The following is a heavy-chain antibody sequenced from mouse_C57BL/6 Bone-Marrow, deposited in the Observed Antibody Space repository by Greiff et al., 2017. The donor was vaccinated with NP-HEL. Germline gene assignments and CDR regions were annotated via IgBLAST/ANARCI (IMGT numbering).Heavy chain of an antibody. Sequence: VKLMESGAELMKPGASVKLSCKATGYTFTGYWIEWVKQRPGHGLEWIGEILPGSGSTNYNEKFKGKATFTADTSSNTAYMQLSSLTTEDSAIYYCARGTYYYGSSPWFAYWGQGTLVTVSA. D-gene: IGHD1-1*01. CDR3: ARGTYYYGSSPWFAY. CDR1: GYTFTGYW. J-gene: IGHJ3*01. V-gene: IGHV1-9*01. CDR2: ILPGSGST.